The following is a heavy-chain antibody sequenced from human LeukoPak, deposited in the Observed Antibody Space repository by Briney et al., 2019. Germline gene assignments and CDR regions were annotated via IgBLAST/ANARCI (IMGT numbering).Heavy chain of an antibody. Sequence: GGSLRPSCAASGFTFSSYAMSWVRQAPGKGLEWVSAISGSGGSTYYADSVKGRFTISRDNSKNTLYLQMNSLRAEDTAVYYCAKQPRYSSSSGVLYYFDDWGQGPLVTVSS. J-gene: IGHJ4*02. CDR3: AKQPRYSSSSGVLYYFDD. CDR1: GFTFSSYA. V-gene: IGHV3-23*01. CDR2: ISGSGGST. D-gene: IGHD6-6*01.